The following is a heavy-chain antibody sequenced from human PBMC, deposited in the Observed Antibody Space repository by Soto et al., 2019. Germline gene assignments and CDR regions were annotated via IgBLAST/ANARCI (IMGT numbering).Heavy chain of an antibody. V-gene: IGHV1-69*13. CDR2: IIPIFGTA. CDR3: ARGVYGDYFGY. D-gene: IGHD4-17*01. J-gene: IGHJ4*02. Sequence: GASVKVSCKAPGGTFSSYAISWVRQAPGQGLEWMGGIIPIFGTANYAQKFQGRVTITADESTSTAYMELSSLRSEDTAVYYCARGVYGDYFGYWGQGTLVTVSS. CDR1: GGTFSSYA.